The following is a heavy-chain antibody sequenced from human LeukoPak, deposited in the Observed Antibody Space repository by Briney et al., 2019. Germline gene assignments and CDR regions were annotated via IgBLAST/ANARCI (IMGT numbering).Heavy chain of an antibody. CDR3: ATVMGSGSYYIGLVSFSFDY. D-gene: IGHD3-10*01. CDR2: FDPEDGET. Sequence: ASVKVSCKVSGYTLTELSMHWVRQAPGKGLEWMGGFDPEDGETIYAQKFQGRVTMTEDTSTDTAYMELSSLRSEDTAVYYCATVMGSGSYYIGLVSFSFDYWGQGTLVTVSS. CDR1: GYTLTELS. V-gene: IGHV1-24*01. J-gene: IGHJ4*02.